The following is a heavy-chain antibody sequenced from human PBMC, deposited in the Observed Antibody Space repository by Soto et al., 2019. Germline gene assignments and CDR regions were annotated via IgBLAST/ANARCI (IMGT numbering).Heavy chain of an antibody. CDR1: GFTFSSYS. J-gene: IGHJ4*02. CDR2: ISSSSSYI. Sequence: GGSLRLSCAASGFTFSSYSMNWVRQAPGKGLEWVSSISSSSSYIYYADSVKGRFTISRDNAKNSLYLQMNSLRAEDTAVYYCARDPVGHTIFGVVITYYYFDYWGQGTLVTVSS. V-gene: IGHV3-21*01. D-gene: IGHD3-3*01. CDR3: ARDPVGHTIFGVVITYYYFDY.